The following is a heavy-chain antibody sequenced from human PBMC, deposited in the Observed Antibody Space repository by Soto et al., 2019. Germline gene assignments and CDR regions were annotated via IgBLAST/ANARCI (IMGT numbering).Heavy chain of an antibody. Sequence: QVQLQESGPGLVKPSQTLSLTCAVSGGSINSGDYYWSWIHQPPGKGLEWIGYIYYSGSTYYNPPLRSRVTISIDTSKNHFFLNLSSVTAADTAVYYCARIGLTTALLWGQGTLVTVSS. J-gene: IGHJ4*02. CDR2: IYYSGST. D-gene: IGHD4-17*01. CDR3: ARIGLTTALL. CDR1: GGSINSGDYY. V-gene: IGHV4-30-4*01.